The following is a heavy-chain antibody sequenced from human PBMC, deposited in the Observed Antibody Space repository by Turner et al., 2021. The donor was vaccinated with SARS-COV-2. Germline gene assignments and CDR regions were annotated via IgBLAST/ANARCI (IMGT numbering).Heavy chain of an antibody. Sequence: QLQLQESGPGLLKPSETLSLTCTVSGGPITNINYQWGRVRQPPGKGPEWVGSIYYTGSTSYNPSLKSRLTISIDTPKNQFSLTLTSVTAADTAVYYCARVQVTIFGPYYFDYWGHGTLVPVSS. J-gene: IGHJ4*01. CDR1: GGPITNINYQ. V-gene: IGHV4-39*01. D-gene: IGHD3-3*01. CDR2: IYYTGST. CDR3: ARVQVTIFGPYYFDY.